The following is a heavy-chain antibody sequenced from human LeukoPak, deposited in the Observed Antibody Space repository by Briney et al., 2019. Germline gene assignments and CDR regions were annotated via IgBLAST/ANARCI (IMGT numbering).Heavy chain of an antibody. CDR2: ISGSGGST. Sequence: SGGSLRLSCAASGFTFSSYAMSWVRQAPGKGLEWVSAISGSGGSTYYADSVKGRFTISRDNSKNTLYLQMNSLRAEDTAVYYCAKDYSSGYYYNAFDIWGQGTMVTVSS. V-gene: IGHV3-23*01. D-gene: IGHD3-22*01. CDR3: AKDYSSGYYYNAFDI. J-gene: IGHJ3*02. CDR1: GFTFSSYA.